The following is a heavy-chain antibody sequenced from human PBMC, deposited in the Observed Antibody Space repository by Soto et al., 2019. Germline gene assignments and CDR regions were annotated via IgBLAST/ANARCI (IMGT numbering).Heavy chain of an antibody. CDR3: ARRAGPYYDSSGYCDY. Sequence: ASVKVSCKASGYTFTSYYMHWVRQAPGQGLEWMGIINPSGGSTSYAQKFQGRVTMTRDTSTSTVYMELSSLRSEDTAVYYCARRAGPYYDSSGYCDYWGQGTLVTDSS. D-gene: IGHD3-22*01. CDR2: INPSGGST. CDR1: GYTFTSYY. V-gene: IGHV1-46*01. J-gene: IGHJ4*02.